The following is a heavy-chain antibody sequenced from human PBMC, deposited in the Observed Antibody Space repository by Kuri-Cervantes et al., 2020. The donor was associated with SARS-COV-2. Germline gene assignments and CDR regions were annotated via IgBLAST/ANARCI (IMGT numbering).Heavy chain of an antibody. CDR3: ARQKLGYIDS. CDR1: GGSISSSSYY. V-gene: IGHV4-39*01. Sequence: ESLKISCTVSGGSISSSSYYWGWIRQPPGKGLEWIGSIYYSGSTYYNPSLKSRVTISVDTSKNQFSLKLSSVTAADTAVYYCARQKLGYIDSWGQGTLVTVSS. D-gene: IGHD5-12*01. J-gene: IGHJ4*02. CDR2: IYYSGST.